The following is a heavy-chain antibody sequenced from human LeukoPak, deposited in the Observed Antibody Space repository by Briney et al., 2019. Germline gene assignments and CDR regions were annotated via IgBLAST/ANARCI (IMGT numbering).Heavy chain of an antibody. CDR2: INPNNGGT. CDR3: ATRGDYCGTTSCYAF. CDR1: GYTFSDSY. Sequence: SMKVSCKASGYTFSDSYMHWVRQAPGQGLEWVGWINPNNGGTNYAQKFQGRVTMTRDTSSSTAYMELSRLRSDDTAVYHCATRGDYCGTTSCYAFWGQGTLVTVYS. V-gene: IGHV1-2*02. D-gene: IGHD2-2*01. J-gene: IGHJ4*02.